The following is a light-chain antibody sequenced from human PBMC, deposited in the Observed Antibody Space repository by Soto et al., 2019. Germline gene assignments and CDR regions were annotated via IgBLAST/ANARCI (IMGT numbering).Light chain of an antibody. J-gene: IGLJ2*01. CDR3: TSWTTSTTLI. Sequence: QSALTQPPSVSGSPGQSITISCTGTSSDIGANNFVSWYQQHPGNAPHLMLYDINSRPSGVSNRFSGSTSGNTASLTISGLQAEDEADYYCTSWTTSTTLIFGGGTKLTVL. V-gene: IGLV2-14*03. CDR1: SSDIGANNF. CDR2: DIN.